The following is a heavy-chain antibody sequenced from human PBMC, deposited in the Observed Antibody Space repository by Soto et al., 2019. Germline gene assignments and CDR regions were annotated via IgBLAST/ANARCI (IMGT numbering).Heavy chain of an antibody. V-gene: IGHV3-30*03. CDR2: ISYDGSNK. CDR3: AAWEINYDILTGYWTFDY. D-gene: IGHD3-9*01. CDR1: GFTFSSYG. J-gene: IGHJ4*02. Sequence: QVQLVESGGGVVQPGRSLRLSCAASGFTFSSYGMHWVRQAPGKGLEWVAVISYDGSNKYYADSVKGRFTISRDNSKNTLYLQMNSLRAEDTAVYYCAAWEINYDILTGYWTFDYWGQGTLVTVSS.